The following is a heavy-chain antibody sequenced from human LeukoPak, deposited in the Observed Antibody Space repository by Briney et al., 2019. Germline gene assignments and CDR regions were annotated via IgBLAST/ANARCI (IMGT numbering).Heavy chain of an antibody. D-gene: IGHD5-18*01. J-gene: IGHJ4*02. CDR2: ISYSGST. Sequence: SETLSLTCTVSGGXISSDYCSWLRQTPEKGLEWIGYISYSGSTNYNPSLKSRVTISADTSKNQFSLKLRSVTAADTAVYYCARDGDTAGIDYWGQGTLVTVSS. CDR1: GGXISSDY. V-gene: IGHV4-59*01. CDR3: ARDGDTAGIDY.